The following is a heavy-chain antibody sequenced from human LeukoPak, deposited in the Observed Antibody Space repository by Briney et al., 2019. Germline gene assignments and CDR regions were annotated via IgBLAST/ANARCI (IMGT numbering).Heavy chain of an antibody. D-gene: IGHD3-22*01. CDR1: GYTFTNYV. J-gene: IGHJ3*02. CDR2: ISAYIGNT. V-gene: IGHV1-18*01. CDR3: AREIDYYDGSGYFDAFDI. Sequence: GASVKVSCKASGYTFTNYVITWVRQAPGQGLEWMGWISAYIGNTNYAQKLQGGVIMTTDTSTSTAYMELRSLRSDDTAVYYCAREIDYYDGSGYFDAFDIWGQGTMVTVSS.